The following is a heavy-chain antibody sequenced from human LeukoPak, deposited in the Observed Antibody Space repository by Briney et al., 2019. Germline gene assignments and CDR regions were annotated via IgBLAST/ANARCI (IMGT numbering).Heavy chain of an antibody. CDR1: GDSISSGGYY. V-gene: IGHV4-31*03. J-gene: IGHJ5*02. D-gene: IGHD2-15*01. Sequence: SETLSLTCTVSGDSISSGGYYWSWIRQHPGKGLEWIGYIYYSGSTYYNPSLKSRVTISVDTSENQFSLKLIPVTAADTAVYYCARVKSGCSDGNCYWFDPWGQGTLVTVSS. CDR2: IYYSGST. CDR3: ARVKSGCSDGNCYWFDP.